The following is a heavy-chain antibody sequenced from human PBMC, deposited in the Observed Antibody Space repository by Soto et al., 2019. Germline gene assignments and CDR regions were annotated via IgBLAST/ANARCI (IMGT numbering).Heavy chain of an antibody. V-gene: IGHV4-31*03. CDR2: IYDSGST. Sequence: QVQLQESGPGLVKPSQTLSLTCTVSGGSISRSGYFWSWIRQHPGKGLEWIGYIYDSGSTYYNPSLKSRVSLSVDTSKNQFSPNLTSGTAADTAMYYCARSSRAHFGYWGQGTLVTVSP. CDR3: ARSSRAHFGY. CDR1: GGSISRSGYF. J-gene: IGHJ4*02.